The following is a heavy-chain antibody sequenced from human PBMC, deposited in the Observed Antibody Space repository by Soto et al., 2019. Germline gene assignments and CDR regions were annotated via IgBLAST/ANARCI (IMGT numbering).Heavy chain of an antibody. CDR1: GFTVSDYH. V-gene: IGHV3-11*01. J-gene: IGHJ3*01. D-gene: IGHD3-3*01. CDR2: INDSGATI. Sequence: QGQLVQSGGGLVKPGGSLRLSCAASGFTVSDYHMIWIRQAPGKGLEWVSYINDSGATIYYLDSLKGRITISRDNAKKSLFLQMNSLRAEDTAVYYCASEPHGFLELSSVFAFDLWGQGTMVTVSS. CDR3: ASEPHGFLELSSVFAFDL.